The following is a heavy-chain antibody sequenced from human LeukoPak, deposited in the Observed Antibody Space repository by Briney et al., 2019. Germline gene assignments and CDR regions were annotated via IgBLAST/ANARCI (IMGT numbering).Heavy chain of an antibody. CDR2: IYTSGST. CDR3: ARGSGSPPDNWFDP. CDR1: GGSFSGYY. J-gene: IGHJ5*02. Sequence: SETLSLTCAVYGGSFSGYYWSWIRQPAGKGLEWIGRIYTSGSTNYNPSLKSRVTMSVDTSKNQFSLKLSSVTAADTAVYYCARGSGSPPDNWFDPWGQGTLVTVSS. D-gene: IGHD1-26*01. V-gene: IGHV4-59*10.